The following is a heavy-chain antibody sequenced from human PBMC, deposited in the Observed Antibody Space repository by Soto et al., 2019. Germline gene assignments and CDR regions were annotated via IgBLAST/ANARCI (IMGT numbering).Heavy chain of an antibody. V-gene: IGHV1-2*04. Sequence: ASVNVSCKASGYTFTGCYMHWVRQAPGQGLEWMGWINPNSGGTNYAQKFQGWVTMTRDTSISTAYMELSRLRSDDTAVYYCARDAVNLGDYGVYDYWGQGTLVTVSS. CDR3: ARDAVNLGDYGVYDY. D-gene: IGHD4-17*01. J-gene: IGHJ4*02. CDR1: GYTFTGCY. CDR2: INPNSGGT.